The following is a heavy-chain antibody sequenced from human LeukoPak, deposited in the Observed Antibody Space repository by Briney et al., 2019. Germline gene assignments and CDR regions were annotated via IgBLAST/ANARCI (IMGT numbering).Heavy chain of an antibody. V-gene: IGHV3-74*01. CDR1: GFSFSDFW. J-gene: IGHJ4*02. CDR3: ASDRVLGSGSLDN. D-gene: IGHD3-10*01. Sequence: GGSLRLSCTASGFSFSDFWMHWVRQAPGKGLVWVSRIRGDGYDTNYADSVKGRFTISRDNAQNTLYLQMNSLRAEDTAVYYCASDRVLGSGSLDNRGQGTLVTVSS. CDR2: IRGDGYDT.